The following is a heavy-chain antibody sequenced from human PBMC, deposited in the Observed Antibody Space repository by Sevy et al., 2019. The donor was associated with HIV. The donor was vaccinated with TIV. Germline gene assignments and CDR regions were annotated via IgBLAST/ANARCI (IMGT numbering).Heavy chain of an antibody. V-gene: IGHV4-30-2*01. CDR3: ARGPYGSGSYYETSYYYYYMDV. Sequence: LRLSCAVSGGSISSGGYSWSWIRQPPGKGLEWIGYIYHSGSTYYNPSLKSRVTISVDRSKNQFSLKLSSVTAADTAVYYCARGPYGSGSYYETSYYYYYMDVWGKGTTVTVSS. D-gene: IGHD3-10*01. J-gene: IGHJ6*03. CDR1: GGSISSGGYS. CDR2: IYHSGST.